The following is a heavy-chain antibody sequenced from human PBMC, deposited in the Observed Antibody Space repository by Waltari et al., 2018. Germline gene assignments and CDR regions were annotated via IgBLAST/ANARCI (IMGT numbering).Heavy chain of an antibody. Sequence: EVQLLESGGGLVQPGGSLRLSCAASGFTFSSHAMTWVRQAPGKGLEWVSLISGSGDSTYYADSVKGRFTISRDNSKNTLYLQMNSLRAEDTAVYYCAKRHYYGSGSLECWGQGTLITVSS. D-gene: IGHD3-10*01. CDR2: ISGSGDST. V-gene: IGHV3-23*01. J-gene: IGHJ4*02. CDR1: GFTFSSHA. CDR3: AKRHYYGSGSLEC.